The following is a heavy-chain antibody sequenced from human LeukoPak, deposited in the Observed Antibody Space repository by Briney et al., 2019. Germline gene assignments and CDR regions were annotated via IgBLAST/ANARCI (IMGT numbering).Heavy chain of an antibody. CDR3: AGLENYYDSIRFDY. D-gene: IGHD3-22*01. CDR1: GGTFSSYA. V-gene: IGHV1-69*05. J-gene: IGHJ4*02. CDR2: IIPIFGTA. Sequence: SVKVSCKASGGTFSSYAISWVRQAPGQGLEWMGRIIPIFGTANYAQKLQGRVTITTDESTSTAYMELSSLRSEDTAVYYCAGLENYYDSIRFDYWGQGTLVTVSS.